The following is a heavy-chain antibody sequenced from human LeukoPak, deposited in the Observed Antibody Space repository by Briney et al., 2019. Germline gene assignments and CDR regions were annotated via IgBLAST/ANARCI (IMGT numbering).Heavy chain of an antibody. J-gene: IGHJ4*02. D-gene: IGHD4-11*01. CDR1: GGSFSSYY. V-gene: IGHV4-34*01. Sequence: TLSLTCAVYGGSFSSYYWSWIRQPQGKGLEWIGEINHSGSTNYNPSLKSRVTISVDTSKNQFSLKLSSVTAADTAVYYCARGGDGDYSNDDFDYWGQGTLVTVSS. CDR3: ARGGDGDYSNDDFDY. CDR2: INHSGST.